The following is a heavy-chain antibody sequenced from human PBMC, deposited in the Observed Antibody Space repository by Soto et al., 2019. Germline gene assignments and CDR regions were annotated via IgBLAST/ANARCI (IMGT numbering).Heavy chain of an antibody. CDR3: ARSAWGHAFDI. CDR2: IHYSGST. Sequence: SETLSLTCTVSSGYISSFYWTWIRQTPGTGLEWIGYIHYSGSTNYNPSLKSRVTISVDTSKKQFSLELSSVTAADTAVYYCARSAWGHAFDIWGQGTMVTVSS. J-gene: IGHJ3*02. D-gene: IGHD1-26*01. V-gene: IGHV4-59*01. CDR1: SGYISSFY.